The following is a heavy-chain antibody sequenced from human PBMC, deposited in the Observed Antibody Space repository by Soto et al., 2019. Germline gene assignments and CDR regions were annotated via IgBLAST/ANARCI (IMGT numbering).Heavy chain of an antibody. CDR3: ASGGANCTLGVCY. Sequence: QVQLVQSGAEVKKPGSSVKVSCQASGGTFSTSTISWVRQAPGQGLEWMGRIIPLLGTANYAQNFQGRVTLNADRSANTAYMELSSLRSEDTAVYYCASGGANCTLGVCYWGQGTLVAVSS. CDR1: GGTFSTST. V-gene: IGHV1-69*08. CDR2: IIPLLGTA. J-gene: IGHJ4*02. D-gene: IGHD2-8*01.